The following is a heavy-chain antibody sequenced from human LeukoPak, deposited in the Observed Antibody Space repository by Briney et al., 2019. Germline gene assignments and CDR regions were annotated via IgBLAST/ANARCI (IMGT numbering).Heavy chain of an antibody. Sequence: GGSLRLSCAASGFKISSYSMKWVRQAPGKGLEWVSFISSSSSYIYYADSLKGRFTISRDNAKNSLYLQMNSLRAEDTAVYYCARGTMFPYYFDYWGQGTLVTVSS. V-gene: IGHV3-21*01. CDR1: GFKISSYS. D-gene: IGHD3-10*02. CDR3: ARGTMFPYYFDY. CDR2: ISSSSSYI. J-gene: IGHJ4*02.